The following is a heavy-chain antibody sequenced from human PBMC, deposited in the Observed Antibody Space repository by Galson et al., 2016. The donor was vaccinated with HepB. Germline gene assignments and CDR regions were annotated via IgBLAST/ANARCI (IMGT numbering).Heavy chain of an antibody. CDR2: ISYDGTTR. D-gene: IGHD5-12*01. CDR1: GFTFSNYA. CDR3: ARAGYSGNDPTLDY. V-gene: IGHV3-30*03. Sequence: SLRLSCAASGFTFSNYAMHWVRQAPGKGLEWVAAISYDGTTRYYADSVKGRFTISRDNSKNTLFVQMNSLRGEDTALYYCARAGYSGNDPTLDYWGQGTLVTVSS. J-gene: IGHJ4*02.